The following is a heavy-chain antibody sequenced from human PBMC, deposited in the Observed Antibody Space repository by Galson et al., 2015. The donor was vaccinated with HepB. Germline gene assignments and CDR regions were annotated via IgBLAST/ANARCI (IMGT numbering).Heavy chain of an antibody. J-gene: IGHJ2*01. Sequence: SLRLSCAASGFTFNRYWMYWVRQAPGKGLEWVANIKHDGTEKYSVDSVKGRFTVSRDNAKNSLYLQMNSLRAEDTAVYYCARGLYDFWNRYYYFDFWGRGTQVTVSS. CDR1: GFTFNRYW. CDR2: IKHDGTEK. D-gene: IGHD3-3*01. CDR3: ARGLYDFWNRYYYFDF. V-gene: IGHV3-7*03.